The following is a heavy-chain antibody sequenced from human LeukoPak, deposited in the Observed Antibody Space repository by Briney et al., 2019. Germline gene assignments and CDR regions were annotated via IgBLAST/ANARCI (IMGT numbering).Heavy chain of an antibody. D-gene: IGHD5-24*01. CDR1: GGSISSYY. CDR2: IYYSGST. J-gene: IGHJ6*02. V-gene: IGHV4-59*01. Sequence: PSENLSRNCTVYGGSISSYYWSWIRQPPGKGLEWIGYIYYSGSTNHNPSLTSRVTISVDTSKSQFSLKLSSVTAADTAVYYCARGGGWLQFFYYGMDVWGQGTTVTVSS. CDR3: ARGGGWLQFFYYGMDV.